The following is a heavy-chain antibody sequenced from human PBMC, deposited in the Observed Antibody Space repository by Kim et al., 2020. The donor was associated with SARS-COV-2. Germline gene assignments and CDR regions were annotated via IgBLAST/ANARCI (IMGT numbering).Heavy chain of an antibody. D-gene: IGHD3-10*01. CDR3: ARDRRYGSGRPDYYYYGMDV. J-gene: IGHJ6*02. V-gene: IGHV3-11*06. Sequence: RLTISRDNAKNSLYLQMNSLRAEDTAVYYCARDRRYGSGRPDYYYYGMDVWGQGTTVTVSS.